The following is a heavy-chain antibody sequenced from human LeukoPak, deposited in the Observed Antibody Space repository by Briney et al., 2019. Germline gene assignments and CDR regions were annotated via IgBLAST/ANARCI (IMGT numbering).Heavy chain of an antibody. J-gene: IGHJ5*02. Sequence: GGSLRLSCAASGFTFSNYYMSWIRQAPGKGLEWVSYISSSGSTIYYADSVKGRFTISRDNAKNSLYLQMNSLRAEDTAVYYCASDPVTSWETLDWFDPWGQGTLVTVSS. CDR3: ASDPVTSWETLDWFDP. CDR2: ISSSGSTI. CDR1: GFTFSNYY. V-gene: IGHV3-11*01. D-gene: IGHD1-26*01.